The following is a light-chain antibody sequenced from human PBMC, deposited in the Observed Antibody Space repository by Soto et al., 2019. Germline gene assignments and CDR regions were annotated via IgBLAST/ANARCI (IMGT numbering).Light chain of an antibody. CDR1: SSDVGGYNY. Sequence: QSALTQPASVSGSPGQSITISCTGTSSDVGGYNYVSWYQQHPGKAPKFMIYDVSTRPSGVSNRFSGSKSGNTASLTISGLQAEDEADYYCSSYTSSGTVLFGGGTKLTVL. J-gene: IGLJ2*01. V-gene: IGLV2-14*01. CDR2: DVS. CDR3: SSYTSSGTVL.